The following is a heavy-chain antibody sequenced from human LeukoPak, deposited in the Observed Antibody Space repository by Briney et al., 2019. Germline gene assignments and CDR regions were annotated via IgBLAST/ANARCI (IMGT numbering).Heavy chain of an antibody. CDR1: GGSISSYY. V-gene: IGHV4-4*07. CDR3: ARDRLYRVAGDFDY. CDR2: IYTSGST. D-gene: IGHD6-19*01. J-gene: IGHJ4*02. Sequence: SETLSLTCTVSGGSISSYYWSWIRQPAGKGLEWIGRIYTSGSTNYNPSLKSRVTMSVDTSKNQFSLKLGSVTAADTAVYYCARDRLYRVAGDFDYWGQGTLVTVSS.